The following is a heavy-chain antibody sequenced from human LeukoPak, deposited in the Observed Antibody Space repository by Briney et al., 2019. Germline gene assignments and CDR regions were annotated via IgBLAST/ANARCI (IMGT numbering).Heavy chain of an antibody. CDR3: ARRSLVAHAFDI. CDR2: ISYDGSNK. Sequence: GGSLRLSCAASGFTFSSYAMHWVRQAPGKGLEWVAVISYDGSNKYYADSVKGRFTISRDNSKNTLYLQMNSLRAEDTAVYYCARRSLVAHAFDIWGQGTMVTVSS. D-gene: IGHD6-6*01. J-gene: IGHJ3*02. V-gene: IGHV3-30-3*01. CDR1: GFTFSSYA.